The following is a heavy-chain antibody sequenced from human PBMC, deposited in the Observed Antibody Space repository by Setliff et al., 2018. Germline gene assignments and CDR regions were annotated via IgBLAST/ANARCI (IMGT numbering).Heavy chain of an antibody. D-gene: IGHD3-22*01. CDR3: ARILVDSSGDSDYFDY. J-gene: IGHJ4*02. Sequence: SETLSLTCAVYGGSFSGYYWSWIRQPPGKGLEWIGEINHSGGTNYNPSLKSRVTISVDTSKNQFSLKLSSVTAADTAVYYCARILVDSSGDSDYFDYWGQGTLVTVS. V-gene: IGHV4-34*01. CDR2: INHSGGT. CDR1: GGSFSGYY.